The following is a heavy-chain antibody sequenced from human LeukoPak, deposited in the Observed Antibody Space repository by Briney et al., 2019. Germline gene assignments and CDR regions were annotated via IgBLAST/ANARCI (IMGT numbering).Heavy chain of an antibody. CDR2: MKEDGGEI. CDR3: VRDRGYSTFDY. CDR1: GFPLSNYW. D-gene: IGHD4-23*01. J-gene: IGHJ4*02. V-gene: IGHV3-7*01. Sequence: GGSLRLSCAGSGFPLSNYWMAWVRQAPGKGLEWVANMKEDGGEINYVDSVKGRFTISRDNAKNSLDLQMNSLRVDDTAVYYCVRDRGYSTFDYWGQGTLVIVPS.